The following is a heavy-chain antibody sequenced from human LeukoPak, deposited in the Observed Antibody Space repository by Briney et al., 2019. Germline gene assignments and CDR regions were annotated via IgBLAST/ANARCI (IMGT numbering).Heavy chain of an antibody. CDR1: GGSISIGSYY. D-gene: IGHD3-22*01. CDR3: ARDYYDSSGYPAGAFYI. V-gene: IGHV4-61*02. CDR2: IYTSGST. Sequence: PSQTLSLTCTVSGGSISIGSYYWSWIPQPAGKGMEWVGRIYTSGSTNYNPSLKSRVTISVDTSKNQFSLKLSSVTAADTAVYYCARDYYDSSGYPAGAFYIWGQGTMVTVSS. J-gene: IGHJ3*02.